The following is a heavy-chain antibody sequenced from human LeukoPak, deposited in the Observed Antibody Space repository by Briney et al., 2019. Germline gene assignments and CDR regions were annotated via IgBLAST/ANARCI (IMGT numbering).Heavy chain of an antibody. V-gene: IGHV3-48*02. Sequence: GGSLRLSCAASGFPFSTYSMNWVRQAPGKGLEWVSYFCSSISTINYADSVKGRSAISRDNAKDSLYLQMNSLRDGDTAVYYCAREVGRIGSSGYDFDYWGQGTLVTVTS. CDR3: AREVGRIGSSGYDFDY. J-gene: IGHJ4*02. CDR1: GFPFSTYS. CDR2: FCSSISTI. D-gene: IGHD3-22*01.